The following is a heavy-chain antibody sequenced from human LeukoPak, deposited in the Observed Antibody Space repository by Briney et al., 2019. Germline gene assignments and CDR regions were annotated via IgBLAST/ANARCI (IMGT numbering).Heavy chain of an antibody. V-gene: IGHV3-48*02. D-gene: IGHD6-19*01. J-gene: IGHJ4*02. CDR1: GFTFSSYW. CDR2: ISSSSSTI. Sequence: GGSLRLSCAASGFTFSSYWMSWVRQAPGKGLEWVSYISSSSSTIYYADSVKGRFTTSRDNAKNSLYLQMNSLRDEDTAVYYCARNEYSSGWYMAPDYFDYWGQGTLVTVSS. CDR3: ARNEYSSGWYMAPDYFDY.